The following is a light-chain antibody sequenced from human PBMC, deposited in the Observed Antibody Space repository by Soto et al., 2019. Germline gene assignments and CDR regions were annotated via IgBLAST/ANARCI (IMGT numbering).Light chain of an antibody. CDR1: RTINTY. J-gene: IGKJ4*01. CDR3: HQTYSDIS. CDR2: GAS. Sequence: DVRMTQSPSSLSASVGDTITITCRASRTINTYLNWCQQKPGEPPRLLIYGASTLHDGVRSRFSGSGSGAAFTLTIIGLQPADFESYHCHQTYSDISFGRGTKV. V-gene: IGKV1-39*01.